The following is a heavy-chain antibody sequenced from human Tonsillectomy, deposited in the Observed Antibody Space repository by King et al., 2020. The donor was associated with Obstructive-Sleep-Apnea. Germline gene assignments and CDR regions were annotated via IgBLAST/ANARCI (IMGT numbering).Heavy chain of an antibody. CDR2: ISYDGSDK. Sequence: VQLVESGGGVVQPGRSLRLSCAASEFTFSSYAMHWVRQAPGKGLEWVPIISYDGSDKYYADSVKGRFTISRDNSKNTLYLQMNSLRAEDTAVYYCARGQDYYDSSGYYPLLDYWGQGTLVTVSS. D-gene: IGHD3-22*01. V-gene: IGHV3-30-3*01. J-gene: IGHJ4*02. CDR1: EFTFSSYA. CDR3: ARGQDYYDSSGYYPLLDY.